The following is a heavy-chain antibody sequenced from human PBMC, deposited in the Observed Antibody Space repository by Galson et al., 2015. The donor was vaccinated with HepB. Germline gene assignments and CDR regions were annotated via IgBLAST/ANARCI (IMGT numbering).Heavy chain of an antibody. Sequence: ETLSLTCSVSGASISSYYWSWIRQPVGKGLEWIGRTYQSVNPSLKSRVSISFETSKNQVSLRLESVTAADTGVYYCARDVGPYCSGGNCYPGYFDLWGRGILVTVSS. CDR3: ARDVGPYCSGGNCYPGYFDL. CDR1: GASISSYY. V-gene: IGHV4-4*07. CDR2: TYQSV. J-gene: IGHJ4*02. D-gene: IGHD2-15*01.